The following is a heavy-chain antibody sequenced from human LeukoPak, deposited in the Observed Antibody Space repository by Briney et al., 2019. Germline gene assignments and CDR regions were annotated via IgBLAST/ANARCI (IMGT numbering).Heavy chain of an antibody. Sequence: SETLSLTCTVSGGSISSGDYYWSWIRQPPGKGLEWIGYIYYSGSTYYNPSLKSRVTISVDTSKNQFSLKLSSVTAADTAVYYCARTHTSPYYFDFWGQGTLVTVSS. CDR3: ARTHTSPYYFDF. V-gene: IGHV4-30-4*01. CDR1: GGSISSGDYY. D-gene: IGHD2-2*01. CDR2: IYYSGST. J-gene: IGHJ4*02.